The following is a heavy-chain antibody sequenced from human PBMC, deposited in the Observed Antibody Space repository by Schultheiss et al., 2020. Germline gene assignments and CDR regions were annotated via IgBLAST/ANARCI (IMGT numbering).Heavy chain of an antibody. Sequence: SATLSLTCAVYGGSFSGYYWSWIRQPPGKGLEWIGEINHSGSTNYNPSLKSRVTISVDTSKNQFSLKLSSVTAADTAVYYCARVGVPFGRDIWGQGTMVTGSS. CDR3: ARVGVPFGRDI. V-gene: IGHV4-34*01. CDR2: INHSGST. CDR1: GGSFSGYY. J-gene: IGHJ3*02. D-gene: IGHD3-10*01.